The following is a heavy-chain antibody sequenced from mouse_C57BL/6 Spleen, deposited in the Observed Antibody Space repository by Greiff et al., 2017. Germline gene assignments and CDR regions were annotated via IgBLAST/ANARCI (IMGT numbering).Heavy chain of an antibody. Sequence: QVQLQQPGAELVRPGSSVKLSCKASGYTFTSYWMDWVKQRPGQGLEWIGNIYPSDSETHYNEKFKGKATLTAEKSSSTAYMQLSSLTSEDSSVYFCARGDDGSSLYARDYWGQGTSGTVSS. J-gene: IGHJ4*01. CDR1: GYTFTSYW. D-gene: IGHD1-1*01. CDR3: ARGDDGSSLYARDY. CDR2: IYPSDSET. V-gene: IGHV1-61*01.